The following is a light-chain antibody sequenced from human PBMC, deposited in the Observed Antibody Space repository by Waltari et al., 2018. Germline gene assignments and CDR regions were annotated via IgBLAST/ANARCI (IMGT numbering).Light chain of an antibody. J-gene: IGLJ1*01. V-gene: IGLV2-23*02. CDR3: LSYSGRSDYV. Sequence: QSALTQPASVSGSPGQAITISCTGTSTNVGGYNLVSWYRKYPGKAPELMIFGVSARPSGMSNRLSGSKSGNTATLTISGLQAEDEADYYCLSYSGRSDYVFGTGTRV. CDR1: STNVGGYNL. CDR2: GVS.